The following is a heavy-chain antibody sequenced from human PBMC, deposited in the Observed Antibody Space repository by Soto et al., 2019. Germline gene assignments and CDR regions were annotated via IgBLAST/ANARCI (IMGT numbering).Heavy chain of an antibody. D-gene: IGHD3-10*01. CDR2: INPNGGGT. CDR1: GYTFTAYY. CDR3: ARAVHTMIQGVRFRVDQ. V-gene: IGHV1-2*02. J-gene: IGHJ4*02. Sequence: QVQLVQSGAEMKKPGASVKVSCEASGYTFTAYYIHWVRQAPGQGLEWMGWINPNGGGTKYAQKSQGRVTMTRDTSINTAYMELTRLTSDDTAVYYCARAVHTMIQGVRFRVDQWGQGTLVTVSS.